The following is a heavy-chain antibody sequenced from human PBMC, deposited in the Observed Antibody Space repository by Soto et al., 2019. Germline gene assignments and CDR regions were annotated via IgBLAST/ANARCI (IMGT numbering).Heavy chain of an antibody. J-gene: IGHJ6*02. CDR2: IYSGGRT. CDR1: GFTVSNDY. CDR3: ARGKRDHGVPTDYYGLDV. D-gene: IGHD2-2*01. Sequence: PGGSLRLSCAASGFTVSNDYMNWVRQAPGKGLEWVSVIYSGGRTYYADSVKGRFTISRDNSKNTLYLQMNSLRAEDTAVYYCARGKRDHGVPTDYYGLDVWGQGTTVTVSS. V-gene: IGHV3-53*01.